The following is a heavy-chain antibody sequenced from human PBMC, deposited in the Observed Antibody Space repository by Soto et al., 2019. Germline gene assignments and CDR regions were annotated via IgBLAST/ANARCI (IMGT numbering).Heavy chain of an antibody. CDR3: ARHGSVVGPATMHYYYYYMDV. CDR1: GGSISSSSYY. D-gene: IGHD2-2*01. J-gene: IGHJ6*03. Sequence: PSETLSLTCTVSGGSISSSSYYWGWIRQPPGKGLEWIGSIYYSGSTYYNPSLKSRVTISVDTSKNQFSLKLSSVTAADTAVYYCARHGSVVGPATMHYYYYYMDVWGKGTTVTVSS. V-gene: IGHV4-39*01. CDR2: IYYSGST.